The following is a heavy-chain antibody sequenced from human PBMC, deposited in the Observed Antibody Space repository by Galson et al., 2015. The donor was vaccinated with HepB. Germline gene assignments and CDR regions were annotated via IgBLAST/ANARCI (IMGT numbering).Heavy chain of an antibody. D-gene: IGHD3-3*01. V-gene: IGHV1-24*01. Sequence: SVKVSCKVSGYTLTELSMHWVRQAPGKGLEWMGGFDPEDGETIYAQKFQGRVTMTEDTSTDTAYMELSSLRSEDTAVYYCATVNRIFGGKRSDYYYYGMDVWGQGTTVTVSS. CDR2: FDPEDGET. CDR3: ATVNRIFGGKRSDYYYYGMDV. J-gene: IGHJ6*02. CDR1: GYTLTELS.